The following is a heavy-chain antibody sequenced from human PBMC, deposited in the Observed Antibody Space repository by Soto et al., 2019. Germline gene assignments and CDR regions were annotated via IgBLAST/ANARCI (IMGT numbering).Heavy chain of an antibody. CDR1: GFTFSTYW. CDR2: IKNDGTMT. J-gene: IGHJ5*02. V-gene: IGHV3-74*01. Sequence: EVQLVESGGDLVQPGGSLRLSCAASGFTFSTYWMHWVRQAPGKGPVWISRIKNDGTMTFYADSVKGRFTISRDNAKNTLYRQMNSLRAEDTAVYYCAKSGWFDPWGQGTLVTVSS. CDR3: AKSGWFDP.